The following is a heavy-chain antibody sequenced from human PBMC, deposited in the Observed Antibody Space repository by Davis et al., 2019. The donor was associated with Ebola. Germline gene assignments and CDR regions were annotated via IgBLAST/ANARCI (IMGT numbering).Heavy chain of an antibody. CDR3: ARSGDFWSGYYFDP. D-gene: IGHD3-3*01. Sequence: SQTLSLTCAVYGGSFSGYYWSWIRQPPGKGLEWIGEINNSGSTNYNPSLKSRVTISVDTSKNQFSLKLSSVTAADTAVYYCARSGDFWSGYYFDPWGQGTLVTVSS. CDR1: GGSFSGYY. J-gene: IGHJ5*02. V-gene: IGHV4-34*01. CDR2: INNSGST.